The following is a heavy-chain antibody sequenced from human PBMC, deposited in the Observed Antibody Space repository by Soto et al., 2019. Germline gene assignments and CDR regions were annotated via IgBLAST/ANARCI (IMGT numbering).Heavy chain of an antibody. CDR2: ISSSGSTI. D-gene: IGHD2-2*01. Sequence: QVQLVESGGGLVKPGGSLRLSCAASGFTFSDYYMSWSPRAPGKGWGWVSYISSSGSTIYYADSVKGRFTISRDNAKNSLYLQMNSLRAEDTAVYYCARDLTHVSPARWFDPWGQGTLVTVSS. V-gene: IGHV3-11*01. J-gene: IGHJ5*02. CDR1: GFTFSDYY. CDR3: ARDLTHVSPARWFDP.